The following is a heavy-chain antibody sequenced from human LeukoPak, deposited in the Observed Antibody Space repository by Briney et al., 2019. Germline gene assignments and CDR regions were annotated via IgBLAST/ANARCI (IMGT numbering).Heavy chain of an antibody. CDR2: IYYSGST. CDR3: ARDPLAGYCSGGSCSWFDP. D-gene: IGHD2-15*01. Sequence: SETLSLTCTVSGYSISSGYYWGWIRQPPGKGLEWIGSIYYSGSTYYNPSLKSRVTISVDTSKNQFSLKLSSVTAADTAVYYCARDPLAGYCSGGSCSWFDPWGQGTLVTVSS. V-gene: IGHV4-38-2*02. CDR1: GYSISSGYY. J-gene: IGHJ5*02.